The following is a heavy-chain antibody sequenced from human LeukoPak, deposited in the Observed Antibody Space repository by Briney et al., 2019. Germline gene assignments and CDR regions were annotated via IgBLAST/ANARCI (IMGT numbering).Heavy chain of an antibody. CDR3: ARDNAGVGYSYGYYYYYYMDV. CDR1: GFTFSSYS. Sequence: GGSLRLSCAASGFTFSSYSMNWVRQAPGKGLEWVSSISSSSSYIYYADSVKGRFTISRDNAKNSLYLQMNSLRAEDTAVYYCARDNAGVGYSYGYYYYYYMDVWGKGTTVTVSS. V-gene: IGHV3-21*01. D-gene: IGHD5-18*01. J-gene: IGHJ6*03. CDR2: ISSSSSYI.